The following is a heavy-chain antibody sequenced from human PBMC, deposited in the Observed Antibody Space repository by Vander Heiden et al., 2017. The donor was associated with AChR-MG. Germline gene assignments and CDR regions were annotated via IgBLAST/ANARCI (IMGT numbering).Heavy chain of an antibody. V-gene: IGHV3-23*01. Sequence: EVQLLESGGGLVQPGGSLRLSCAASGFTFSRYAMSWVRQAPGKGLEWVSAISGSGGSTYYADSVKGRFTISRDNSKNTLYLQMNSLRAEDTAVYYCAKDTAMDYYYYYMDVWGKGTTVTVSS. CDR1: GFTFSRYA. D-gene: IGHD5-18*01. CDR2: ISGSGGST. J-gene: IGHJ6*03. CDR3: AKDTAMDYYYYYMDV.